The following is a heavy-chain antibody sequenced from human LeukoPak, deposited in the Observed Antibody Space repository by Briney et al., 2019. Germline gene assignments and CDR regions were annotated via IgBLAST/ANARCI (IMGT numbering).Heavy chain of an antibody. CDR1: GFTFSSYA. Sequence: GGSLRLSCAASGFTFSSYAMHWVRQAPGKGLEWVAVISYDGSNKYYSDSVKGRFTISRDNSKNTLYLQMNSLRAEGTAVYFCAREVRGFFNWNYFEYWGQGNLVTVSS. CDR3: AREVRGFFNWNYFEY. J-gene: IGHJ4*02. V-gene: IGHV3-30*01. D-gene: IGHD1-20*01. CDR2: ISYDGSNK.